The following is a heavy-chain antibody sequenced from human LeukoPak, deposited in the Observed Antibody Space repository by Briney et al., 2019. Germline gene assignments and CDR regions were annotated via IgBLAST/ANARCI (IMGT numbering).Heavy chain of an antibody. V-gene: IGHV3-23*01. CDR1: GFIFRNYA. CDR2: ITDDGAIS. D-gene: IGHD3-10*01. CDR3: AKTGNPV. Sequence: GGSLRLSCAASGFIFRNYAMSWIRRAPGEGLEWVSAITDDGAISYYANSVKGRFTISRDNSENTLFLHMDSLRANDTAVYYCAKTGNPVWGKGTTVTVSS. J-gene: IGHJ6*04.